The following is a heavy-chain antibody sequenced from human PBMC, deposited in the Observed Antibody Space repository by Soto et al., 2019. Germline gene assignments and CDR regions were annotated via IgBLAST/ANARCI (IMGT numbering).Heavy chain of an antibody. CDR1: GFTFSDYW. CDR2: LKQSGSRT. CDR3: AKDTVPVATPWFDP. J-gene: IGHJ5*02. V-gene: IGHV3-7*03. D-gene: IGHD2-2*01. Sequence: GGSLRLSCAVSGFTFSDYWMSWVRQAPGKGLEWVSNLKQSGSRTYYVDSVKGRFTISRDNSKNTLYLQMNSLRAEDTAVYYCAKDTVPVATPWFDPWGQGTLVTVSS.